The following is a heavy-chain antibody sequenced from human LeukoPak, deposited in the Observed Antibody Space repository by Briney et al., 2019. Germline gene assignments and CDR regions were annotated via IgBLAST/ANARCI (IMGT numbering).Heavy chain of an antibody. J-gene: IGHJ4*02. CDR2: ISGDGRST. D-gene: IGHD3-10*01. V-gene: IGHV3-43*02. CDR1: GFTFDDYA. CDR3: AKTMVRGRYFDY. Sequence: PGGSLRLSCAASGFTFDDYAMHWVRQAPGKGLEWVPLISGDGRSTYYADSVKGRFTISRDNSKNSLYLQMNSLRTEDTAFYYCAKTMVRGRYFDYWGQGTLVTVSS.